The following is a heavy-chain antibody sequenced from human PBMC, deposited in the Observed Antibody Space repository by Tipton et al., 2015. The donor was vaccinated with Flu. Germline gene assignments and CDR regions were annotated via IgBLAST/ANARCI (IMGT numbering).Heavy chain of an antibody. Sequence: TLSLTCAVSGYSISSGYYWGWIRQPPGKGLEWIGSISHSGSTYYNPSLKSRVTISVDTSKNQFSLKLSSVTAADTAVYYCARHGPGLGYCSGGSCYEVNYWVQGTLVAVSS. V-gene: IGHV4-38-2*01. J-gene: IGHJ4*02. D-gene: IGHD2-15*01. CDR2: ISHSGST. CDR1: GYSISSGYY. CDR3: ARHGPGLGYCSGGSCYEVNY.